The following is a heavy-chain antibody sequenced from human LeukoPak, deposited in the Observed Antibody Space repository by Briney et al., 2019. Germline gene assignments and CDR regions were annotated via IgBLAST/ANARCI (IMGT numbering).Heavy chain of an antibody. V-gene: IGHV3-33*08. CDR3: ARGHVRGYSYGFGY. CDR2: IWYDGSNK. Sequence: GGSLRLSCAASGFMFRSYGVHWVRQAPGKGLEWVAVIWYDGSNKYYTDSVKGGFTISRDNSNNTLYLQMNSLRVEDTAVYYCARGHVRGYSYGFGYWGQGSLVTVSS. D-gene: IGHD5-18*01. J-gene: IGHJ4*02. CDR1: GFMFRSYG.